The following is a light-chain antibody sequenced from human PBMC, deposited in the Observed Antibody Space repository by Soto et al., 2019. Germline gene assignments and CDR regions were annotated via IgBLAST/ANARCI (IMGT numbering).Light chain of an antibody. V-gene: IGKV3-20*01. CDR1: RTVRNNY. Sequence: EVGLPRSPGPVSWSRWEKATSAGRGSRTVRNNYLAWYHQKPGQAPRLLIYDASSRATGIPDRFSGGGSGTDFSLTIRSLEPEDFAVYYCQQFSSYPLTFGGATKVDIK. CDR2: DAS. J-gene: IGKJ4*01. CDR3: QQFSSYPLT.